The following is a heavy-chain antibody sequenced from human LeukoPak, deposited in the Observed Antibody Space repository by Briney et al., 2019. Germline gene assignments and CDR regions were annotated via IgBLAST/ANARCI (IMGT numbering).Heavy chain of an antibody. J-gene: IGHJ4*02. CDR2: IKRKTDGGTT. CDR3: ARDARAAAGTFPLDY. D-gene: IGHD6-13*01. Sequence: PGGSLRLSCAASGFTFSNDWMSWVRQAPGKGLEWVGRIKRKTDGGTTDYAAPVKGRFTISRDDSKNTLYLQMNSLKTEDTAVYYCARDARAAAGTFPLDYWGQGTLVTVSS. V-gene: IGHV3-15*01. CDR1: GFTFSNDW.